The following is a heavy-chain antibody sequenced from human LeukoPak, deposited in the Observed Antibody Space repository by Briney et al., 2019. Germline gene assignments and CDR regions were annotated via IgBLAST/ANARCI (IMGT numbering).Heavy chain of an antibody. V-gene: IGHV4-39*01. CDR3: AREVPAAIRGVRARAPLDY. J-gene: IGHJ4*02. Sequence: SETLSLTCTVSGGAISTSNYYWAWIRQPPGKGLEWIGFIYYDGSTYYNPSLKGRVTFSVDTSRSQFSLKLASVTATDTAVYYCAREVPAAIRGVRARAPLDYWGQGTLVTVSS. CDR1: GGAISTSNYY. D-gene: IGHD2-2*02. CDR2: IYYDGST.